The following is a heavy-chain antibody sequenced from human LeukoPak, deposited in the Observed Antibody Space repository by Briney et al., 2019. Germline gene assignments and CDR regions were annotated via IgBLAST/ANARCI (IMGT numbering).Heavy chain of an antibody. CDR3: ARAGDYYDSTAYYLY. D-gene: IGHD3-22*01. V-gene: IGHV1-46*01. Sequence: GASVKVSCKASGCTFTSYYLHWVRQAPGQGLEWMGMINPSGGSTSYTQKFQGRVTMTRDTSTSTVYMELSSLRSEDTAVYYCARAGDYYDSTAYYLYWGQGTLVTVSS. CDR1: GCTFTSYY. CDR2: INPSGGST. J-gene: IGHJ4*02.